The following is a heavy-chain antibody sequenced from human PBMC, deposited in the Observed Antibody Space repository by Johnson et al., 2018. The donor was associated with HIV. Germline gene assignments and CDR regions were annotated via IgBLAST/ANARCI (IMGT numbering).Heavy chain of an antibody. CDR1: GFTFDDYG. CDR2: IDWNGGRQ. J-gene: IGHJ3*02. D-gene: IGHD3-22*01. V-gene: IGHV3-20*04. CDR3: ARQHNYDSSGQGGGLDI. Sequence: VQLVESGGGVVRPGGSLRLSCAASGFTFDDYGMSWVRQAPGTGLEWVSGIDWNGGRQGYVDSVKGRFTLSRDNAKNSLYMEMNSLRAEDTALYYCARQHNYDSSGQGGGLDIWGQGTMVTVSS.